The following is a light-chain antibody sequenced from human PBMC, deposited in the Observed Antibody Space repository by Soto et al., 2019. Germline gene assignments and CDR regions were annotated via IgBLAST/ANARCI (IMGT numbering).Light chain of an antibody. CDR2: GPS. V-gene: IGKV3-15*01. CDR3: QQYNNWPPIT. Sequence: EIVMTQAPATLSVSPGERATLSCRASQSVSSNLAWYQQKPGQAPRLPTYGPSTRATGITARFSGSGYGTEFTLTIRSLQSEDFAVYHCQQYNNWPPITFGQGTRLEIK. CDR1: QSVSSN. J-gene: IGKJ5*01.